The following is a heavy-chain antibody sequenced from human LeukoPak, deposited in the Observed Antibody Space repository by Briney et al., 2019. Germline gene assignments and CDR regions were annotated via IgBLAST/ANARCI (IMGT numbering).Heavy chain of an antibody. J-gene: IGHJ4*02. CDR2: INPSGGST. CDR3: ARAYQKSVAGNYGGNGIDY. CDR1: GYTFTSYY. V-gene: IGHV1-46*01. Sequence: ASVEVSCKASGYTFTSYYMHWVRQAPGQGLEWMGIINPSGGSTSYAQKFQGRVTMTRDTSTSTVYMELSSLRSEDTAVYYCARAYQKSVAGNYGGNGIDYWGQGTLVTVSS. D-gene: IGHD6-19*01.